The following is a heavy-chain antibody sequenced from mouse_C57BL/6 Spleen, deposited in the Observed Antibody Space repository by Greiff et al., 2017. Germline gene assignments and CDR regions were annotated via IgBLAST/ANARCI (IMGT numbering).Heavy chain of an antibody. V-gene: IGHV1-55*01. CDR2: IYPGSGST. J-gene: IGHJ4*01. Sequence: QVQLQQPGAELVKPGASVKMSCKASGYTFTSYWITWVKQRPGQGLEWIGDIYPGSGSTNYNEKFKSKATLTVDTSSSTAYMQLSSLTSEDHAVYYCARSVYDYDGGVYAMDCWGQGTSVTVSS. CDR3: ARSVYDYDGGVYAMDC. D-gene: IGHD2-4*01. CDR1: GYTFTSYW.